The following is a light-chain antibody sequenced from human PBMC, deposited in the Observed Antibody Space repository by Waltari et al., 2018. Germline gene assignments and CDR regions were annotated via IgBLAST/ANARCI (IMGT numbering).Light chain of an antibody. CDR1: SSDAGSYNI. Sequence: QSALTQPASVSGSPGQSSTLSCTVYSSDAGSYNIVSWYQQHTVKAPKLIIYEGSKRPSRVSNRFSGSKSDNTASLTISGLQAEDEAHYYCCSYAGSSAPRVFGGGTKLTVL. CDR3: CSYAGSSAPRV. CDR2: EGS. J-gene: IGLJ3*02. V-gene: IGLV2-23*01.